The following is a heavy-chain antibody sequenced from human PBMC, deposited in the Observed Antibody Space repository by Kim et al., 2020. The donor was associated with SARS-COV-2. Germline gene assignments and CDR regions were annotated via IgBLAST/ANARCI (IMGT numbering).Heavy chain of an antibody. CDR3: ATNLAAAGVV. CDR2: DKT. D-gene: IGHD6-13*01. V-gene: IGHV3-66*01. J-gene: IGHJ4*02. Sequence: DKTYYGESVKGRLTSSRDNSKDKLYLQMSSVRVEDTAVYYCATNLAAAGVVWGQGTLVTVSS.